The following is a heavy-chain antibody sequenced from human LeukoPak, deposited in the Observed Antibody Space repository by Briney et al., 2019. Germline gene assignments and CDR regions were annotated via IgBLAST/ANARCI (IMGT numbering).Heavy chain of an antibody. J-gene: IGHJ4*02. V-gene: IGHV3-66*01. D-gene: IGHD4-17*01. CDR3: ARDSGFSDYAY. CDR2: IYSDGST. Sequence: AGGSLRLSCAASGFTVSSDYMSWVRQAPGRGLEWVSIIYSDGSTYYANSVKGRFTISRDSSKNTLYLQMNSLRADDTAIYYCARDSGFSDYAYWGQGTLVTVSS. CDR1: GFTVSSDY.